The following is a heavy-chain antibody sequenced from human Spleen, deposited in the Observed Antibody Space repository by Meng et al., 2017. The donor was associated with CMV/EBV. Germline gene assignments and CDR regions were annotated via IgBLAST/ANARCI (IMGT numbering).Heavy chain of an antibody. V-gene: IGHV1-2*02. Sequence: GESLKISCAASGLTFSSYAMTWVRQAPGKGLEWMGWISAYNGNTNYAQKFQGRVTMTRDTSISTAYMELSRLRSDDTAVYYCARIHPPEGLRAASPPPLWGQGTLVTVSS. CDR3: ARIHPPEGLRAASPPPL. J-gene: IGHJ4*02. D-gene: IGHD5-18*01. CDR1: GLTFSSYA. CDR2: ISAYNGNT.